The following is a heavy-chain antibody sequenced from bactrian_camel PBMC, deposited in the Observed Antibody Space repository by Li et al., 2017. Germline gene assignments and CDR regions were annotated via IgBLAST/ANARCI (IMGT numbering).Heavy chain of an antibody. J-gene: IGHJ6*01. CDR3: AAVWATIATMCTYAEADFGY. CDR2: IYVEHGSSTH. V-gene: IGHV3S6*01. D-gene: IGHD4*01. Sequence: HVQLVESGGGSVKAGGSLTLTCVASGYTYNHYCMGWFRLAPGKEREGVASIYVEHGSSTHYYADSVKGRFTISQDSAKNTVYLQMNDLKPEDTAMYYCAAVWATIATMCTYAEADFGYWGQGTQVTVS. CDR1: GYTYNHYC.